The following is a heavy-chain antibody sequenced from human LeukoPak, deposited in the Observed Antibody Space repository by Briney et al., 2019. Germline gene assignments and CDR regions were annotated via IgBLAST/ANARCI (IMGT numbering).Heavy chain of an antibody. CDR3: ARETGSAKGAAFDI. CDR2: ISAYNGNT. CDR1: GYTFTSYG. Sequence: ASVKFSCKASGYTFTSYGISWMRQAPGQGLEWMGWISAYNGNTNYAQKLQGRVTMTTDTSTSTAYLELGSLRSDDTALYYCARETGSAKGAAFDIWGQGTMVTVSS. D-gene: IGHD1-26*01. J-gene: IGHJ3*02. V-gene: IGHV1-18*01.